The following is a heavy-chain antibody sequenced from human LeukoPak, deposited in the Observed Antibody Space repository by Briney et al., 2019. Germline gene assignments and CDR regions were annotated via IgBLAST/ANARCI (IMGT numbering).Heavy chain of an antibody. D-gene: IGHD2-15*01. CDR2: ISAYNGNT. CDR1: GYTFTSCG. J-gene: IGHJ4*02. V-gene: IGHV1-18*04. CDR3: ARARLYCSGGSCFPFDY. Sequence: ASVKVSCKASGYTFTSCGISWVRQAPGQGLEWMGWISAYNGNTNYAQKLQGRVTMTTDTSTSTAYMELRSLRSDDTAVYYCARARLYCSGGSCFPFDYWGQGTLVTVSS.